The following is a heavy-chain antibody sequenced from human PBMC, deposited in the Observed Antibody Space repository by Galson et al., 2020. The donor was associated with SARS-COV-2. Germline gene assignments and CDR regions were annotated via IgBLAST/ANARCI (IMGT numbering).Heavy chain of an antibody. V-gene: IGHV1-8*01. D-gene: IGHD6-19*01. CDR2: MNPNSGNT. Sequence: ASVKVSCKASGYTFTSYDIHWLRQASGQGLEWMGWMNPNSGNTGFPQKFQGRVTMSRDTSISTAYVELSSLTSEDTAVYYCTTAESDSGWFDPWGQGTLVTVSS. CDR3: TTAESDSGWFDP. J-gene: IGHJ5*02. CDR1: GYTFTSYD.